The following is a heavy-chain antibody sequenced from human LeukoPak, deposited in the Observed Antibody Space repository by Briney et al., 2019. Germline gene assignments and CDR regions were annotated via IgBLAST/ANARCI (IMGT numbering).Heavy chain of an antibody. CDR3: AKVEGASKASVY. V-gene: IGHV3-20*04. J-gene: IGHJ4*02. D-gene: IGHD1-1*01. CDR2: IHWSGVGT. Sequence: GGSLRLSCAASGFTFEDHGMSWVRQVGWKGLEWVSGIHWSGVGTGYAASVKGRFTISRDNSKNTLYLQMYSLRAEDTAVYYCAKVEGASKASVYWGQGALVTVSS. CDR1: GFTFEDHG.